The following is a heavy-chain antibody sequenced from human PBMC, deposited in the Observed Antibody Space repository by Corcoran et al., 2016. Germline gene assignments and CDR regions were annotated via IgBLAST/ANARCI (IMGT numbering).Heavy chain of an antibody. V-gene: IGHV1-69-2*01. Sequence: EVQLVQSGAEVKKPGATVKISCKVSGYTFTDYYMHWVQQAPGKGLEWMGLVDPEDGETIYAEKFQGRVTITADTSTDTAYMELSSLRSEDTAVYYCETDRSNGLSSSSGYYYYGMDVWGQGTTVTVSS. CDR3: ETDRSNGLSSSSGYYYYGMDV. D-gene: IGHD6-6*01. J-gene: IGHJ6*02. CDR2: VDPEDGET. CDR1: GYTFTDYY.